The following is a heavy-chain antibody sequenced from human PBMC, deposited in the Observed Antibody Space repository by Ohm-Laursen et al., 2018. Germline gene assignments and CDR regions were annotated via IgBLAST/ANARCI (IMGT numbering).Heavy chain of an antibody. CDR1: GGSFSGYY. CDR3: ARSITMIVVAD. V-gene: IGHV4-34*01. Sequence: GTLSLTCSVYGGSFSGYYWSWIRQPPGKGLEWIGEINHSGSTNYNPSLKSRVTISVDTSKNQFSLKLSSVTAADTAVYYCARSITMIVVADWGQGTLVTVSS. J-gene: IGHJ4*02. D-gene: IGHD3-22*01. CDR2: INHSGST.